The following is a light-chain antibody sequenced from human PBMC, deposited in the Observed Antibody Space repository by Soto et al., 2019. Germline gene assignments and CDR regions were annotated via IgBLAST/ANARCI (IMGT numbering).Light chain of an antibody. V-gene: IGKV3-15*01. CDR2: GAS. J-gene: IGKJ5*01. Sequence: EIVMTQSPATLSVSPGERATLSCRASQSVGIKLAWYQQKPGQAPRILIHGASIRASGISARFSGSGSGTEFTLTITNLQSEDFAIYYCQQYHNWPPLTFGQGTRLDIK. CDR3: QQYHNWPPLT. CDR1: QSVGIK.